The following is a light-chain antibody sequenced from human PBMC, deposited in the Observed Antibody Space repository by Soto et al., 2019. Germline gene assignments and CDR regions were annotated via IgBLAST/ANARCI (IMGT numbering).Light chain of an antibody. V-gene: IGKV3-11*01. CDR3: QQRYNGLT. CDR2: DAS. J-gene: IGKJ4*01. CDR1: QSVSIY. Sequence: EIVLTQSPATLSLSPGERATLSCRASQSVSIYLAWYQQKPGQAPRLLIYDASNRATGIPARFSGSGSGTDFTLAISSLEPEDFVVYYCQQRYNGLTFGGGTKVEIK.